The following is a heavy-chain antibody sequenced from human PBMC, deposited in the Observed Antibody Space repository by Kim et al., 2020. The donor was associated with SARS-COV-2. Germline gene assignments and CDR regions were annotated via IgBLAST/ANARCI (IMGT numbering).Heavy chain of an antibody. CDR2: IYYSGST. J-gene: IGHJ5*02. CDR3: ATEYGSGSYYNGGRWFDP. Sequence: SETLSLTCTVSGGSISSSSYYWGWIRQPPGKGLEWIGSIYYSGSTYYNPSLKSRVTISVDTSKNQFSLKLSSVTAADTAVYYCATEYGSGSYYNGGRWFDPWGQGTLVTVSS. CDR1: GGSISSSSYY. V-gene: IGHV4-39*07. D-gene: IGHD3-10*01.